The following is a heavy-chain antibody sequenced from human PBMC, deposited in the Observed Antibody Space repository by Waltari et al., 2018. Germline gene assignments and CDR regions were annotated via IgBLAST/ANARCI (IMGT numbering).Heavy chain of an antibody. D-gene: IGHD3-3*02. Sequence: EVQLVESGGGLVQPGGPLRPSRAVSGLPFINYHMNWVRLPPGRGLEWLSYISSDSNVIYYSDSVRGRFTVSRDNAKSSLFLQMNSLRAEDTAVYYCARELDHIKDDYWGQGTLVTVSS. CDR1: GLPFINYH. J-gene: IGHJ4*02. CDR3: ARELDHIKDDY. CDR2: ISSDSNVI. V-gene: IGHV3-48*04.